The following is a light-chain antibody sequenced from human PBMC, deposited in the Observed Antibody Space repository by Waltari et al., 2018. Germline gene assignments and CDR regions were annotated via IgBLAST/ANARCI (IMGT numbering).Light chain of an antibody. Sequence: EIVLTPSPGTLSFSPGERATLSCRASQSVSSSYLAWYQKKPGQAPRLLIYGASSRATGIPDRFSGSGSGTDFTLTISRLEPEDFAVYYCQQYGSSPGTFGQGTKVEIK. CDR2: GAS. J-gene: IGKJ1*01. CDR3: QQYGSSPGT. CDR1: QSVSSSY. V-gene: IGKV3-20*01.